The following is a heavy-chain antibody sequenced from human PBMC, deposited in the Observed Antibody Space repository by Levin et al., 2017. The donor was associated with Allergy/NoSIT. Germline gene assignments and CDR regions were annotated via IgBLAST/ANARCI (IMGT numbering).Heavy chain of an antibody. CDR3: ARHSNDWTGFDY. J-gene: IGHJ4*02. CDR1: GFTFSGYY. Sequence: GESLKISCAASGFTFSGYYMIFIRQAPGKGLEWVSYISNSNTYTNYADSVKGRFTISRDNAKNSLYLQMNSLRAEDTAIYYCARHSNDWTGFDYWGQGTLVTVSS. D-gene: IGHD4-11*01. CDR2: ISNSNTYT. V-gene: IGHV3-11*03.